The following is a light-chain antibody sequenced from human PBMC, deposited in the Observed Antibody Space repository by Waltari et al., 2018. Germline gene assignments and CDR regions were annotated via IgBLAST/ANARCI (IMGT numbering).Light chain of an antibody. CDR1: QSLLHSNGYNY. V-gene: IGKV2-28*01. CDR2: LGS. J-gene: IGKJ2*01. CDR3: MQALQTPYT. Sequence: MTQSPLSLPVTPGEPASSSCSVSQSLLHSNGYNYLDWYLQKPGQSPQLLIYLGSNRASGVPDRFSGSGSGTDFTLKISRVEAEDVGVYYCMQALQTPYTFGQGTKLEIK.